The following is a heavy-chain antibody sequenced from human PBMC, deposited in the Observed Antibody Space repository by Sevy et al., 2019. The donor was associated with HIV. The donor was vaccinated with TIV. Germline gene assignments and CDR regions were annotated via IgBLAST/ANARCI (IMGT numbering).Heavy chain of an antibody. CDR1: GFNFRNFW. CDR3: VRDKEVGASILDA. D-gene: IGHD1-26*01. V-gene: IGHV3-7*03. J-gene: IGHJ5*02. CDR2: IKQDGSEA. Sequence: LSLTCVASGFNFRNFWMCWVRQAPGKGLECVADIKQDGSEAYYVDSVKGRFTISRDNAKNSLYLQMNSLRDEDTAMYFCVRDKEVGASILDAWGQGTPVTVSS.